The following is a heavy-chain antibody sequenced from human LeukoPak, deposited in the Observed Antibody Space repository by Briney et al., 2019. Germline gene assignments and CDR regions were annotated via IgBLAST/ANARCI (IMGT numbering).Heavy chain of an antibody. J-gene: IGHJ4*02. CDR1: GGTFSSYA. CDR2: IIPIFGTA. Sequence: GASVKVSCKASGGTFSSYAISWVRQAPGQGLEWMGGIIPIFGTANYAQKFQGRVTITADESTSTAYMELSSPRSEDTAVYYCAREANTAPSTFDYWGQGTLVTVSS. D-gene: IGHD5-18*01. CDR3: AREANTAPSTFDY. V-gene: IGHV1-69*01.